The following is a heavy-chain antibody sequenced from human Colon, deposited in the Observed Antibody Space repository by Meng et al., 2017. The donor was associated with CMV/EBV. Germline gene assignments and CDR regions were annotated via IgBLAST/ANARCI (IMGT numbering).Heavy chain of an antibody. CDR1: NSAA. V-gene: IGHV6-1*01. CDR2: TYYRSKWYN. CDR3: TREGFPYYFDSSGYYSFDY. D-gene: IGHD3-22*01. Sequence: NSAAWNWIRQSPSRGIEWLGRTYYRSKWYNDYAVAVKSRITINPDTSKNQFSLQLNSVTPEDTAVYYCTREGFPYYFDSSGYYSFDYWGQGTLVTVSS. J-gene: IGHJ4*02.